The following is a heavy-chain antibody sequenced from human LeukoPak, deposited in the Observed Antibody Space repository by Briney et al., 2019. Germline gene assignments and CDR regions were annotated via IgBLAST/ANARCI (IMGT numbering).Heavy chain of an antibody. CDR2: IKQDGREK. J-gene: IGHJ4*02. CDR1: GFTFSSYW. V-gene: IGHV3-7*01. Sequence: PGGSLRLSCAASGFTFSSYWMSWVRQAPGKGLEWVANIKQDGREKYYVDSVKGRFTISRDSSKNSLYLQMNSLRAEDTAVYYCVRDGGPYYFDCWGQGTLVTVSS. CDR3: VRDGGPYYFDC. D-gene: IGHD3-16*01.